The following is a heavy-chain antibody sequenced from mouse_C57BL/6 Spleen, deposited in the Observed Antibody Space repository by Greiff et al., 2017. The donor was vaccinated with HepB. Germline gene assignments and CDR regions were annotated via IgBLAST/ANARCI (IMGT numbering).Heavy chain of an antibody. CDR3: ARPYSNYDTWFAY. J-gene: IGHJ3*01. V-gene: IGHV3-6*01. CDR1: GYSITSGYY. Sequence: EVKLVESGPGLVKPSQSLSLTCSVTGYSITSGYYWNWIRQFPGNKLEWMGYISYDGSNNYNPSLKNRISITRDTSKNQFFLKLNSVTTEDTATYYCARPYSNYDTWFAYWGQGTLVTVSA. CDR2: ISYDGSN. D-gene: IGHD2-5*01.